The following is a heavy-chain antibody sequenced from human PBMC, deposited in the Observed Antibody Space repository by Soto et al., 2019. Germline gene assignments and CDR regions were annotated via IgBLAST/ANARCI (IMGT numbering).Heavy chain of an antibody. CDR1: GGSISSGGYS. J-gene: IGHJ5*02. CDR2: IYHSGST. Sequence: SETLSLTCAVSGGSISSGGYSWRWIRQPPGKGLEWIGYIYHSGSTYYNPSLKSRVTISVDRSKNQFSLKLSSVTAADTAVYYCARHLEYCSGGSCQNGFDPWGQGTRVTVS. D-gene: IGHD2-15*01. V-gene: IGHV4-30-2*01. CDR3: ARHLEYCSGGSCQNGFDP.